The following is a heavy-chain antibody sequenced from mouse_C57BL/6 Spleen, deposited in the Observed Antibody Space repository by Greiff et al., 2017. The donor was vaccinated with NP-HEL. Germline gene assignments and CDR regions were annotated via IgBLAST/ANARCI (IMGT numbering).Heavy chain of an antibody. CDR3: ARVGRGYFDY. V-gene: IGHV1-69*01. CDR1: GYTFTSYW. Sequence: VQLQQSGAELVMPGASVKLSCKASGYTFTSYWMHWVKQRPGQGLEWIGEIDPSDSYTNYNQKFKGKSTLTVDKSSSTAYMQLSSLTSEDSAVYDCARVGRGYFDYWGQGTTLTVSS. CDR2: IDPSDSYT. J-gene: IGHJ2*01.